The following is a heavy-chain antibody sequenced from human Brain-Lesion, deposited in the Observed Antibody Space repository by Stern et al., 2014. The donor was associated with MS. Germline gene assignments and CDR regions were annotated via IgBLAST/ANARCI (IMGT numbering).Heavy chain of an antibody. Sequence: QVQLQESGPGLVKPSETLSLTCTVSGGSISSSSYYWGWIRQPPGKGLEWIGSIYYRGGTYYNPSLKSRVTIYMDTPKTQFSLRLSSVTAADTAVYFCAKLWLGELPESPFDYWGQGTLVTVSS. J-gene: IGHJ4*02. CDR1: GGSISSSSYY. D-gene: IGHD3-10*01. V-gene: IGHV4-39*01. CDR3: AKLWLGELPESPFDY. CDR2: IYYRGGT.